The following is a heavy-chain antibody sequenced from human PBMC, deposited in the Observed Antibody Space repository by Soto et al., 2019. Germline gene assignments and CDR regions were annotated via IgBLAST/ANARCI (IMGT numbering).Heavy chain of an antibody. CDR3: ARVYYVFWSGYFAWFDP. D-gene: IGHD3-3*01. V-gene: IGHV4-31*03. CDR2: IYYSGST. CDR1: GGSISSGGYY. J-gene: IGHJ5*02. Sequence: QVQLQESGPGLVKPSQTLSLTCTVSGGSISSGGYYWSWIRQHPGKGLEWIGYIYYSGSTYYNPSLKSRVTISVDTSKNQFSLKLSSVTAADTAVYYCARVYYVFWSGYFAWFDPWGQGTLVTVSS.